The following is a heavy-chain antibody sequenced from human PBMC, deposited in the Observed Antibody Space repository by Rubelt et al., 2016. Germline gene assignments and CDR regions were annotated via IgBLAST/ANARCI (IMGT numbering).Heavy chain of an antibody. Sequence: QVQLVQSGAEVKKPGASVKVSCKASGYTFTSYGISWVRQAPGQGLEWMGWISAYNGNTNSAQKPQGRLTKTTDTYTSTDYMELRSLRSDDTAVYYCARDRIRIAARQGWYFDLWGRGTLVTVSS. V-gene: IGHV1-18*01. D-gene: IGHD6-6*01. CDR2: ISAYNGNT. J-gene: IGHJ2*01. CDR3: ARDRIRIAARQGWYFDL. CDR1: GYTFTSYG.